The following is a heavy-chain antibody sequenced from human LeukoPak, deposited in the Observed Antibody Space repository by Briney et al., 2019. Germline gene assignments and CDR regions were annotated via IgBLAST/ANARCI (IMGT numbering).Heavy chain of an antibody. Sequence: PSETLSLTCTVSGGSISSYYWSWIRQPPGKGLEWIGCIYYSGSTNYNPSLKSRVTISVDTSKNQFSLKLSSVTAADTAVYYCARDRSGWLFDYWGQGTLVTVSS. J-gene: IGHJ4*02. CDR1: GGSISSYY. V-gene: IGHV4-59*01. CDR3: ARDRSGWLFDY. CDR2: IYYSGST. D-gene: IGHD6-19*01.